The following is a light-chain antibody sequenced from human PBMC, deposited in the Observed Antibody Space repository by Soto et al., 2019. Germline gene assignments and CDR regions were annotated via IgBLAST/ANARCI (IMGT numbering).Light chain of an antibody. CDR1: SRDVGGYNY. Sequence: QSVLTQPASVPGSPGQSITISCTGTSRDVGGYNYVSWYQQHPGKAPKLMIYEVSNRPSGVSNRFSASKSGNTAPLTISALQAEDEADYYCCSYSSSSTFYVFGTGTKVTVL. CDR3: CSYSSSSTFYV. CDR2: EVS. J-gene: IGLJ1*01. V-gene: IGLV2-14*01.